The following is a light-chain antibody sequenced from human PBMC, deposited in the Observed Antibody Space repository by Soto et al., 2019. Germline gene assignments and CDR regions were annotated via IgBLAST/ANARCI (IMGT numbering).Light chain of an antibody. CDR2: EDF. Sequence: SYELTQAPSVSVAPGQMATMTCGGSNVGGTNVHWYQQKPGQAPVLVIYEDFERPSGIPERFSGSNSGITASLTISRVEAEDEAVYYCHTTDPWLFGGGTKLTVL. CDR1: NVGGTN. CDR3: HTTDPWL. V-gene: IGLV3-21*02. J-gene: IGLJ3*02.